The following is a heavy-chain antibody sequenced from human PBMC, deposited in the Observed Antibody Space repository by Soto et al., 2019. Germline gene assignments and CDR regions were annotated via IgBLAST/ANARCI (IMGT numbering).Heavy chain of an antibody. J-gene: IGHJ6*03. CDR3: ARRVTTFDYYYYMDV. V-gene: IGHV3-20*01. CDR2: INWSGGST. D-gene: IGHD4-17*01. Sequence: GGSLRLSCAASGFTFDDYGMSWVRQAPGKGLEWVSGINWSGGSTGYADSVKGRFTISRDNAKNSLYLQMNSLRAEDTALYHCARRVTTFDYYYYMDVWGKGTTVTVSS. CDR1: GFTFDDYG.